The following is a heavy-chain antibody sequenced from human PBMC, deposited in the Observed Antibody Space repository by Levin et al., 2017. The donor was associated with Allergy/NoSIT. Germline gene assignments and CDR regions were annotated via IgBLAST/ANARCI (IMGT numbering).Heavy chain of an antibody. CDR2: MNPNSGNT. D-gene: IGHD5-12*01. V-gene: IGHV1-8*01. CDR1: GYTFTSYD. CDR3: ARVYIVATTYYYYYGMDV. J-gene: IGHJ6*02. Sequence: GASVKVSCKASGYTFTSYDINWVRQATGQGLEWMGWMNPNSGNTGYAQKFQGRVTMTRNTSISTAYMELSSLRSEDTAVYYCARVYIVATTYYYYYGMDVWGQGTTVTVSS.